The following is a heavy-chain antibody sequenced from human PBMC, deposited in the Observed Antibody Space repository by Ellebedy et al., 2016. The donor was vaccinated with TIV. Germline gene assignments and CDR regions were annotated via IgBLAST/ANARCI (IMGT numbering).Heavy chain of an antibody. J-gene: IGHJ5*02. CDR1: GGSISSYY. V-gene: IGHV4-59*01. D-gene: IGHD3-16*01. CDR2: ISDTGST. CDR3: ARDNWGSLDL. Sequence: MPSETLSLTCTVSGGSISSYYWNWIRQPPGKGLEWIGYISDTGSTNYNPALKSRVTISVDTSKNQFSLKLRSVTAADTAVYFCARDNWGSLDLWGQGTLVTVSS.